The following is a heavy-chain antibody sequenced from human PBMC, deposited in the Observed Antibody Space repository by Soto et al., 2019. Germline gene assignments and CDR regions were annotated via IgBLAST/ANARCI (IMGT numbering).Heavy chain of an antibody. Sequence: VASVKVSYKASGGTFSSYAISWVRQAPGQGLEWMGGIIPIFGTANYAQKFQGRVTITADKSTSTAYMELSSLRSEDTAVYYCAREHVRYFDWLPKPNYFDYWGQGTLVTVSS. D-gene: IGHD3-9*01. CDR3: AREHVRYFDWLPKPNYFDY. CDR1: GGTFSSYA. V-gene: IGHV1-69*06. J-gene: IGHJ4*02. CDR2: IIPIFGTA.